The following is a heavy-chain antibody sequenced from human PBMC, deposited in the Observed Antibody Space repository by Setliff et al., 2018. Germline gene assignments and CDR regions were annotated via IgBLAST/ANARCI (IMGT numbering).Heavy chain of an antibody. Sequence: ETLSLTCNVSGGSISTYYWSWIRQPAGKGLQWIGRIHSSGNTNYKPSLKSRVTMSVDTTKNQFSLKLSSVTAADTAVYYCARAGAIQGGFDIWGQGTVVTVS. D-gene: IGHD7-27*01. V-gene: IGHV4-4*07. CDR3: ARAGAIQGGFDI. CDR1: GGSISTYY. J-gene: IGHJ3*02. CDR2: IHSSGNT.